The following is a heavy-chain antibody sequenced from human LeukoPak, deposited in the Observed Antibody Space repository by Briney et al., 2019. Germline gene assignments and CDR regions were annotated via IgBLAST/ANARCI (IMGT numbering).Heavy chain of an antibody. D-gene: IGHD1-26*01. V-gene: IGHV3-66*01. CDR2: IYSGGST. CDR1: GCTVSSNY. Sequence: GGSLRLSCAASGCTVSSNYMSWVRQAPGKGLEWVSVIYSGGSTYYADSVKGRFTISRDNSKNTLYLQMNSLRAEDTAVYYCARSISGSYLLDYWGQGTLVTVSS. CDR3: ARSISGSYLLDY. J-gene: IGHJ4*02.